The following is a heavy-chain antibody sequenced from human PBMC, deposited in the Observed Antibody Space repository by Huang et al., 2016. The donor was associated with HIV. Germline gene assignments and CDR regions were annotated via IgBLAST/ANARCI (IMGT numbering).Heavy chain of an antibody. CDR1: GYTFTNYD. Sequence: QIQLAQSGAEVKKPGASVKVSCKASGYTFTNYDINWWRQASGKGIKRVEGMNPKSGNLGYKKKFQGRVAILRNSSINTSYLEVTSLTSEDTAVYYCARGFGINYNHEAFDVWGQGTMVTVSS. CDR2: MNPKSGNL. J-gene: IGHJ3*01. CDR3: ARGFGINYNHEAFDV. V-gene: IGHV1-8*01. D-gene: IGHD3-10*01.